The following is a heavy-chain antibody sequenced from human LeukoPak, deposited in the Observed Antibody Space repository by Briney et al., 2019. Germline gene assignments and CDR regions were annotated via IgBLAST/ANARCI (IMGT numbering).Heavy chain of an antibody. CDR2: ISSNGGST. D-gene: IGHD3-9*01. V-gene: IGHV3-64*01. J-gene: IGHJ4*02. Sequence: GGSLRLSCAASGFTFSSYAMHWVRQAPGKGLEYVSAISSNGGSTYYANSVKGRFTISRDNSKNTLYLQMGSLRAEDMAVYYCARGPPARYFDWSIHPFDYWGQGTLVTVSS. CDR3: ARGPPARYFDWSIHPFDY. CDR1: GFTFSSYA.